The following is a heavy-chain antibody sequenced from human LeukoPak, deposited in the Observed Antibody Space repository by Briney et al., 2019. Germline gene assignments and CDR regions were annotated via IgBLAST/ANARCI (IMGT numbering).Heavy chain of an antibody. CDR2: ISSTGGTT. CDR1: GITFSSFG. J-gene: IGHJ4*02. V-gene: IGHV3-23*01. D-gene: IGHD4-17*01. Sequence: GGSLRLSCAASGITFSSFGMRWVRQAPGKGLEGVSSISSTGGTTYYADSVKGRFTISRDNSKNTLYLQMNSLRAEDTAVYYCARAPYGDYFDYWGQGTLVTVSS. CDR3: ARAPYGDYFDY.